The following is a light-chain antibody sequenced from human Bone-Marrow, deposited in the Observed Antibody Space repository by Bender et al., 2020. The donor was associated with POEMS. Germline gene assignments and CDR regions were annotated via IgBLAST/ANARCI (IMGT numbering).Light chain of an antibody. CDR3: SSYAGVDNLI. CDR1: SSNIGAHA. CDR2: EVT. Sequence: QSVLTQPPSASGTPGQRVTISCSGGSSNIGAHAVNWYQHLPGTAPKLLIYEVTKRPSGVPDRFSGSKSGNTASLTVSGLQAEDEADYYCSSYAGVDNLIFGGGTKLTVL. V-gene: IGLV2-8*01. J-gene: IGLJ2*01.